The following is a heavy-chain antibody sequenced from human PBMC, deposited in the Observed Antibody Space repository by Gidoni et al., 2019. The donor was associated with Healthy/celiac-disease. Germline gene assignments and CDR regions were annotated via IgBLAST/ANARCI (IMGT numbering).Heavy chain of an antibody. V-gene: IGHV3-53*01. CDR3: ASPYYGAERNYYYYYGMDV. J-gene: IGHJ6*02. Sequence: EVQLVESGGGLIQPGGSLRLSCAASGFTVSSNYMSWVRQAPGKGLEWVSVIYSGGSTYYADSVKGRFTISRDNSKNTLYLQMNSLRAEDTAVYYCASPYYGAERNYYYYYGMDVWGQGTTVTVSS. D-gene: IGHD3-16*01. CDR1: GFTVSSNY. CDR2: IYSGGST.